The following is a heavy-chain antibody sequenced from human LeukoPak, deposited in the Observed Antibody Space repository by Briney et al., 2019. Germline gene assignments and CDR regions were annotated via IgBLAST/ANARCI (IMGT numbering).Heavy chain of an antibody. Sequence: SETLSLTCTVSSYSISSANYWGWIRQPPGKGLEWIGSMYHSGSTYYNPSLKSRVTISVDTSENQFSLKLTSVTAADTAVYYCARDPLGNFDWVLPRGYMDVWGRGTTVTVSS. J-gene: IGHJ6*03. V-gene: IGHV4-38-2*02. CDR1: SYSISSANY. CDR2: MYHSGST. D-gene: IGHD3-9*01. CDR3: ARDPLGNFDWVLPRGYMDV.